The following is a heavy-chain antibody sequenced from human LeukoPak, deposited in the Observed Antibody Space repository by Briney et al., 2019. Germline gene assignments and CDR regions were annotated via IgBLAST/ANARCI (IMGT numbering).Heavy chain of an antibody. V-gene: IGHV1-69*13. CDR2: IIPIFGTA. Sequence: SVKVSCKASGGTFSSYAISWVRRAPGQGLEWMGGIIPIFGTANYAQKFQGRVTITADESTSTAYMELSSLRSEDTAVYYCARMPINYYDSSGPLDYWGQGTLVTVSS. J-gene: IGHJ4*02. CDR3: ARMPINYYDSSGPLDY. D-gene: IGHD3-22*01. CDR1: GGTFSSYA.